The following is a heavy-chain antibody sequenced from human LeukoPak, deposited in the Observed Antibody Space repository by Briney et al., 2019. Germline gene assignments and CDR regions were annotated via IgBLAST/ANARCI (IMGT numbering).Heavy chain of an antibody. CDR3: ARFTPQGYGWGGYNRFDP. V-gene: IGHV4-4*02. D-gene: IGHD3-16*01. J-gene: IGHJ5*02. CDR2: VYHSGST. Sequence: SETLSLTCAVSGGSISSSYWWTWVRQPPGKGLEWIGEVYHSGSTNYNPSLKSRVTISVDKSKNQFSLNLTSVTAADTAVYYCARFTPQGYGWGGYNRFDPWGQGTLVTVSS. CDR1: GGSISSSYW.